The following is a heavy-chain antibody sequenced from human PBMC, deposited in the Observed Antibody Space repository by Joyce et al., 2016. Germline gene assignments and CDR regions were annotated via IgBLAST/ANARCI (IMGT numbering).Heavy chain of an antibody. J-gene: IGHJ4*02. CDR1: GFSLSTTGMR. D-gene: IGHD3-10*01. CDR3: ARSIYGSGNYFDY. CDR2: IDWDDDK. Sequence: QVTLKESGPALVKPTQTLTLTCTFSGFSLSTTGMRASWIRQPPGKALEWLARIDWDDDKIYSAPLRTRLTISKDTSKNQVVLKMTNMDPVDTATYYCARSIYGSGNYFDYWGPGALVTVSS. V-gene: IGHV2-70*04.